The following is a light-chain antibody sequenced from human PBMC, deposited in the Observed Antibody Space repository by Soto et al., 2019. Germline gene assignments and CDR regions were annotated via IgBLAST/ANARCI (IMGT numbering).Light chain of an antibody. Sequence: QSVLTQPASVSGSPGQSVTISCAGASRDVTDSDSVSWYQHRPGEAPELKILDFTYRPSGVSDRFSGSLSADTASLTISGLQVEDEGVYYCVSYTNPGTYVFGPGTKLTV. CDR3: VSYTNPGTYV. V-gene: IGLV2-14*03. CDR1: SRDVTDSDS. J-gene: IGLJ1*01. CDR2: DFT.